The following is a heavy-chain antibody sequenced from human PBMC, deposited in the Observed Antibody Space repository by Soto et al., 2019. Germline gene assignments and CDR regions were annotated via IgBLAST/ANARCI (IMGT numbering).Heavy chain of an antibody. D-gene: IGHD2-8*01. V-gene: IGHV3-23*01. CDR2: ISPNGDST. Sequence: EVQLLESGGGLVQPGGSLRLACAASGFTFNNYAMNWVRQAPGRGLEWVSIISPNGDSTYYADSVKGRFTISRDNSQNTVFLQMNRLRAEDTAIYFCAKVRLTDYLRYAPHLWGQGTLVTASS. J-gene: IGHJ3*01. CDR1: GFTFNNYA. CDR3: AKVRLTDYLRYAPHL.